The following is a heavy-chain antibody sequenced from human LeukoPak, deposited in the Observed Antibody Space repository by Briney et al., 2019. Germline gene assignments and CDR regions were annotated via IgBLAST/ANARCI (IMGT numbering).Heavy chain of an antibody. CDR1: GGSISSGSYY. CDR2: IYTSGST. D-gene: IGHD3-10*01. J-gene: IGHJ6*03. V-gene: IGHV4-61*02. CDR3: AREGDGILWFGELFESYYYYMDV. Sequence: SETLSLTCAVSGGSISSGSYYWSWIRQPAGKGLEWIGRIYTSGSTNYNPSLKSRVTISVDTSKNQFSLKLSSVTAADTAVYYCAREGDGILWFGELFESYYYYMDVWGKGTTVTISS.